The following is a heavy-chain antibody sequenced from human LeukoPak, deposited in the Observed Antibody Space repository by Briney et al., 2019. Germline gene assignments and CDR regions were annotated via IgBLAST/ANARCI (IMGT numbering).Heavy chain of an antibody. CDR3: AKGHHVTAIDY. CDR2: ISSSGSTI. Sequence: GGSLRLSCAASGFTFSSYEMNWVRQAPGKGLEWVSYISSSGSTIYYADSVKGRFTISRDNAKNSLYLQMNSLRADDTAVYYCAKGHHVTAIDYWGQGTLVTVSS. D-gene: IGHD2-21*02. V-gene: IGHV3-48*03. CDR1: GFTFSSYE. J-gene: IGHJ4*02.